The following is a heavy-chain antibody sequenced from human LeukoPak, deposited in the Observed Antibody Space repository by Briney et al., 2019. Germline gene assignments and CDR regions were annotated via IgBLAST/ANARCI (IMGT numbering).Heavy chain of an antibody. Sequence: GGSLRLSCAASGFTFSDSYMNWVRQAPGKGLEWVSYISSSGSTIYYADSVKGRFTISRDNAKNSLYLQMNSLRAEDTAVYYCAGEFYGDYVDYWGQGTLVTVSS. CDR1: GFTFSDSY. D-gene: IGHD4-17*01. CDR3: AGEFYGDYVDY. CDR2: ISSSGSTI. V-gene: IGHV3-11*04. J-gene: IGHJ4*02.